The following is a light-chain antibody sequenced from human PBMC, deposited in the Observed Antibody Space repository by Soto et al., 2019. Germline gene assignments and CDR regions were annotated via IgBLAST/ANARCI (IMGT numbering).Light chain of an antibody. CDR1: SSDIGGYNS. CDR3: SSYTDRKHLV. CDR2: DVT. V-gene: IGLV2-8*01. Sequence: QSVLTQSPSASGSHGQSVTISCTGTSSDIGGYNSVSWYQQHPGKAPKVMIYDVTKRPSGVPDRFSGSKSGNTASLTVSALQAEDEADYYCSSYTDRKHLVFGTGTKVTVL. J-gene: IGLJ1*01.